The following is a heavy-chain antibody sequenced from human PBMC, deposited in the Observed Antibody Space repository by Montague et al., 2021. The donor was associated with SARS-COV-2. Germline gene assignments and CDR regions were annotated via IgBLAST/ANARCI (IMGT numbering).Heavy chain of an antibody. CDR3: ARDRGMITFGGVIVIDGMDV. J-gene: IGHJ6*02. CDR1: GFTFSSYA. CDR2: ISYDGSNK. D-gene: IGHD3-16*02. V-gene: IGHV3-30-3*01. Sequence: SLRLSCAAAGFTFSSYAMHWVRQAQGKGLEWVAVISYDGSNKYYADSVKGRFTISRDNSKNTLYLQMNSLRAEDTAVYYCARDRGMITFGGVIVIDGMDVWGQGTTVTVSS.